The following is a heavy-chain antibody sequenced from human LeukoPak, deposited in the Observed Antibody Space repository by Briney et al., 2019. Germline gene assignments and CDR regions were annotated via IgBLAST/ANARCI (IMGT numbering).Heavy chain of an antibody. V-gene: IGHV3-48*02. Sequence: GSLRLSCAASGFTFSSYAMNWVRPAPGKGLEWLSYISGSSYTIFYADSVKGRFTVSRDNAKNSLYLQMNSLRDEDTAVYYCARDHSVAVAGKSDYWGQGTLVTVSS. J-gene: IGHJ4*01. D-gene: IGHD6-19*01. CDR3: ARDHSVAVAGKSDY. CDR1: GFTFSSYA. CDR2: ISGSSYTI.